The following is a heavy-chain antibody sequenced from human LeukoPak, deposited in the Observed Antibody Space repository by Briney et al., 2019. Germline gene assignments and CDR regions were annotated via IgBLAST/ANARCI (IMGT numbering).Heavy chain of an antibody. CDR1: GGSISSYY. D-gene: IGHD6-13*01. Sequence: SETLSLTCTVSGGSISSYYWSWVRQPPGKGLEWIGFVYYTGSTNYCASFKSRVSISVDTSKKQFSLKLRSVTAADTAVYYCARISSSNWYNERGAFDVWGQGTMVTVSS. CDR3: ARISSSNWYNERGAFDV. CDR2: VYYTGST. J-gene: IGHJ3*01. V-gene: IGHV4-59*01.